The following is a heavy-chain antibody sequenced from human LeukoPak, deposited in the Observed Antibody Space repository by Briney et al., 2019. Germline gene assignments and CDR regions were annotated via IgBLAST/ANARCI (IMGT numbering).Heavy chain of an antibody. D-gene: IGHD1-7*01. CDR1: GFIFRSYW. CDR3: VRDGITCARDY. Sequence: GGSLRLSCAAPGFIFRSYWMVWVRQAPGKGLEWVASIYEDGFKTYYAASVTGRYTISKDTAKNSLDLQMNSLRAEDTAGYYCVRDGITCARDYWGQGALVTVSS. CDR2: IYEDGFKT. V-gene: IGHV3-7*01. J-gene: IGHJ4*02.